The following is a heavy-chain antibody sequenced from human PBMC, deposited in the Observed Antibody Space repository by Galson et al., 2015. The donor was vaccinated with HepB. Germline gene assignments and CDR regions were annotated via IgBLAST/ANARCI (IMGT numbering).Heavy chain of an antibody. Sequence: SLRLSCAASGFTFNTYSMNWVRQAPGKGLEWLSYISSSSSTIYYADSVKGRFTISRDNVKNSLYLQMNSLRAEDTAVYYCARMTAPSPSYDYYYYYMDVWGKGTTVTVSS. D-gene: IGHD2-2*01. CDR1: GFTFNTYS. V-gene: IGHV3-48*01. J-gene: IGHJ6*03. CDR3: ARMTAPSPSYDYYYYYMDV. CDR2: ISSSSSTI.